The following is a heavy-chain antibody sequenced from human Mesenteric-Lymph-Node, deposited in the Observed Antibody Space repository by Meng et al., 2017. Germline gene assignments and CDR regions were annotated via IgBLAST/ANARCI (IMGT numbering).Heavy chain of an antibody. J-gene: IGHJ4*02. CDR2: VYHNGVT. Sequence: QVQLKQWGADVLKPSETLSLTCVVYGGSLSGYYWSWIRQPPGKGLEWMGEVYHNGVTKYSPSLRSRVVISIDTSKNQFSLNLRSVSAADTAMYYCARGGATPMIIKYWGPGTLVTVSS. V-gene: IGHV4-34*02. CDR1: GGSLSGYY. CDR3: ARGGATPMIIKY. D-gene: IGHD3-10*01.